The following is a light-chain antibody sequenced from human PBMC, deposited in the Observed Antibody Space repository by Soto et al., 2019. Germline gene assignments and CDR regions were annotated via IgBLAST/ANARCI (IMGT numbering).Light chain of an antibody. V-gene: IGKV1-39*01. CDR1: QRIXSY. CDR2: AAS. J-gene: IGKJ1*01. Sequence: IRVTQSASSLSASVGDRVTITCRASQRIXSYLNWYQKKPGKAPKILXYAASSLQSGVPSRLSGSGSGTDFTRTISRLQHDDCATYYCQQSYSPTITFGQGTKVDIK. CDR3: QQSYSPTIT.